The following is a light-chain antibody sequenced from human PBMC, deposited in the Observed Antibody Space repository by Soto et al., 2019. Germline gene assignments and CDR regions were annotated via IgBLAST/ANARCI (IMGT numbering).Light chain of an antibody. Sequence: QSVLTQPASVSGSPGQSITISCTGTSSDVGSYNLVSWYQQHPGKAPKVMIYEGTKRPSGVSNRFSGSKSGNTAYLTISGLQADDESYYSCCSYTRSSTLVFGGGTKLTVL. CDR1: SSDVGSYNL. V-gene: IGLV2-23*03. CDR2: EGT. CDR3: CSYTRSSTLV. J-gene: IGLJ2*01.